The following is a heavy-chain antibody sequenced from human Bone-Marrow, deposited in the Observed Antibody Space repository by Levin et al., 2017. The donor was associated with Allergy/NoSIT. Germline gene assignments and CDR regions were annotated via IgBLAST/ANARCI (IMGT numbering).Heavy chain of an antibody. CDR1: GGSISSYY. Sequence: GSLRLSCTVSGGSISSYYWSWIRQPAGKGLEWIGRIYTSGSTNYNPSLKSRVTMSVDTSKNQFSLKLSSVTAADTAVYYCASHKWLHTYYFDYWGQGTLVTVSS. CDR2: IYTSGST. D-gene: IGHD3-22*01. V-gene: IGHV4-4*07. J-gene: IGHJ4*02. CDR3: ASHKWLHTYYFDY.